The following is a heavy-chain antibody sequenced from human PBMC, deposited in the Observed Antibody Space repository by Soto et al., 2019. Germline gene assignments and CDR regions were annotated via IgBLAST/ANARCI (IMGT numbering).Heavy chain of an antibody. J-gene: IGHJ4*02. CDR2: ISSSSTYI. V-gene: IGHV3-21*01. CDR3: ARDPYCTSTTCLHYYFDY. D-gene: IGHD2-2*01. CDR1: GFTFSSYT. Sequence: GGSLRLSCAASAASGFTFSSYTMNWVRQALGKGLEWVSSISSSSTYIYYADSLKGRFTVSRDNTRNSLYLQMNSLRAEDTAVYYCARDPYCTSTTCLHYYFDYWGPGTLVTVSS.